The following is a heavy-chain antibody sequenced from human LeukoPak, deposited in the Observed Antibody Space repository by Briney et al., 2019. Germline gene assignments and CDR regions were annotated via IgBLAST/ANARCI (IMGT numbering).Heavy chain of an antibody. CDR2: IYSSGST. V-gene: IGHV4-59*01. CDR1: GGSITSYY. J-gene: IGHJ3*02. CDR3: ARDLVTVTKGFDI. Sequence: SETLSLTCTVSGGSITSYYWSWIRQPPGKGLEWIGYIYSSGSTTYNPSLKSRVTISIDTSKNQFSLKLSSVTAADTAVYYCARDLVTVTKGFDIWGQGTMVSVSS. D-gene: IGHD4-17*01.